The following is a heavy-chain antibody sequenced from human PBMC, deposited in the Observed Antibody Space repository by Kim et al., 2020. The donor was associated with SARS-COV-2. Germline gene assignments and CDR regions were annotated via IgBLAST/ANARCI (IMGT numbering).Heavy chain of an antibody. CDR2: INSDGSST. J-gene: IGHJ3*02. Sequence: GGSLRLSCAASGFTFSSYWMHWVRQAPGKGLVWVSRINSDGSSTSYADSVKGRFTISRDNAKNTLYLQMNSLRAEDTAVYYCARASSSSWYGATPRPDDAFDIWGQGTMVTVSS. V-gene: IGHV3-74*01. CDR3: ARASSSSWYGATPRPDDAFDI. CDR1: GFTFSSYW. D-gene: IGHD6-13*01.